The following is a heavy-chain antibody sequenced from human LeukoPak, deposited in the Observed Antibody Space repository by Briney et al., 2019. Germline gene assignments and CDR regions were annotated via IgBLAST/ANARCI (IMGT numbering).Heavy chain of an antibody. J-gene: IGHJ4*02. Sequence: GGSLRLSCAASGFTFDDYAMHWVRQVPGKGLEWVSLINYDGTSTYYADSVKGRFTISRDDSKNSLYLQMNSLRTEDTALYYCAKDIWGYDYGNFDYWGQGTLVTVSS. V-gene: IGHV3-43*01. CDR3: AKDIWGYDYGNFDY. CDR1: GFTFDDYA. D-gene: IGHD5-18*01. CDR2: INYDGTST.